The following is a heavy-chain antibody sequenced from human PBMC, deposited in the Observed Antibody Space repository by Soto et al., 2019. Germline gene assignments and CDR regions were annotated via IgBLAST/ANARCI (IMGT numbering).Heavy chain of an antibody. D-gene: IGHD6-13*01. CDR2: ISWNSGSI. J-gene: IGHJ4*02. CDR3: AKDLAYSSSGNFDY. Sequence: EVQLVESGGGLVQPGRSLRLSCAASGFTFDDYARHWVRQTPGKGLEWVSGISWNSGSIGHADSVKGRFTISRDNAKNSLYLQMNSLRAEDTALYYCAKDLAYSSSGNFDYWGQGTLVTVSS. V-gene: IGHV3-9*01. CDR1: GFTFDDYA.